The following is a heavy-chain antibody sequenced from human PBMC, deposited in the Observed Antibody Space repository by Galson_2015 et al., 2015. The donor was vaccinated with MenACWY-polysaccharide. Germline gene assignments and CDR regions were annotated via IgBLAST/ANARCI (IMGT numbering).Heavy chain of an antibody. CDR3: ARKDHGTGSMDV. Sequence: SGAEAIKPGESLSISCTSSGYLFTGFAVGWVRQMPGKGLEWLAIMYPSDSDVKSHQSFQREVTFSADRSTNTAYLQWSSVEASDSAIYYCARKDHGTGSMDVWGQGTMVTVSS. CDR1: GYLFTGFA. V-gene: IGHV5-51*01. D-gene: IGHD3-10*01. J-gene: IGHJ6*02. CDR2: MYPSDSDV.